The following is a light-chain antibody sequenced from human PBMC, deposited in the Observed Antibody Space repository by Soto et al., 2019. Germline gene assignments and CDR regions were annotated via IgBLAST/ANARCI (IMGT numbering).Light chain of an antibody. CDR3: HQRQSWPRT. CDR2: DAS. J-gene: IGKJ1*01. V-gene: IGKV3-11*01. CDR1: QSVSSY. Sequence: IVMTQSPATLSVSPGERVTLSCRASQSVSSYLAWYQQKPGQAPRLLIYDASNRATGIPARFSGSGSGTDFSLTISSLQPEDFALYYCHQRQSWPRTFGQGTKVDIK.